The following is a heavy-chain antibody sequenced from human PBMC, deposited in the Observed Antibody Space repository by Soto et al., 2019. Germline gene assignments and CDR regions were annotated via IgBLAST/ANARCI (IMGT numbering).Heavy chain of an antibody. D-gene: IGHD3-10*02. J-gene: IGHJ6*02. V-gene: IGHV1-2*02. CDR1: GYTFTAYY. CDR2: INPKFGDT. Sequence: QVQLVQSGAEVKEPGDSVRVSCEASGYTFTAYYIHWVRQAPGQGLEWMGWINPKFGDTTYAQDFQGRVSMARDMSSSTVYMELSRLTSDDTAIYYCARNMDYYYGRGSGNGHGVWGQGTTVTVFS. CDR3: ARNMDYYYGRGSGNGHGV.